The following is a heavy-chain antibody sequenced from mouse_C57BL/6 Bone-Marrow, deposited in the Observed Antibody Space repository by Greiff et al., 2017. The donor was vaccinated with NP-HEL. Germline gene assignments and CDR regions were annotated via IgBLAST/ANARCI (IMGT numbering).Heavy chain of an antibody. CDR3: TAHGYLEC. CDR1: GFNIKDDY. J-gene: IGHJ2*01. V-gene: IGHV14-4*01. D-gene: IGHD1-1*02. Sequence: EVQLQQSGAELVRPGASVKLSCTASGFNIKDDYMHWVKQRPEQGLEWIGWIDPENGDTEYATKFQGKATITADTSSNTAYLQLSSLTSEDAAVDYGTAHGYLECWGRGTTLTVSS. CDR2: IDPENGDT.